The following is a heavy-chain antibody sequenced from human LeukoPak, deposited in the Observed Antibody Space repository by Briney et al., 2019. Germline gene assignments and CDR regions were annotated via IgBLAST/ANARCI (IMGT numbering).Heavy chain of an antibody. J-gene: IGHJ6*03. V-gene: IGHV3-30*18. Sequence: HPGGSLRLSCAASGFTFSSYGMHWVRQAPGKGLEWVAVISYDGSNKYYADSVKGRFTISRDNSKNTLYLQMNSLRAEDTAVYYCAKDYDFWSGYYYYMDVWGKGTTVTVSS. CDR2: ISYDGSNK. D-gene: IGHD3-3*01. CDR3: AKDYDFWSGYYYYMDV. CDR1: GFTFSSYG.